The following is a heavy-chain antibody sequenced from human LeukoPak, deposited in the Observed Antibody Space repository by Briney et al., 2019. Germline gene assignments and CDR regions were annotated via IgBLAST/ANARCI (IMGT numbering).Heavy chain of an antibody. CDR2: IYHSGST. J-gene: IGHJ6*04. CDR3: ARRKGWFGEQKTHYYYGMDV. V-gene: IGHV4-4*02. Sequence: SETLSLTCAVSGGSISSSNWWSWVRQPPGKGLEWIGEIYHSGSTNYNPSLKSRVTISVDKSKNQFSLKLSSVTAADTAVYYCARRKGWFGEQKTHYYYGMDVWGKGTTVTVSS. CDR1: GGSISSSNW. D-gene: IGHD3-10*01.